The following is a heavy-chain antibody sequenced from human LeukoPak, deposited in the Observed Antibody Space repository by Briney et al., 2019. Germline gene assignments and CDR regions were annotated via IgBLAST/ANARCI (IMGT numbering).Heavy chain of an antibody. CDR1: GFTVRSNS. D-gene: IGHD2-15*01. V-gene: IGHV3-48*01. J-gene: IGHJ5*02. CDR2: ISSSSSTI. Sequence: GGSLRLSCAATGFTVRSNSVNWVRQAPGKGLEWVSYISSSSSTIYYADSVKGRFTISRDNAKNSLYLQMNSLRAEDTAVYYCARDNYCSGGSCYPDWFDPWGQGTLVTVSS. CDR3: ARDNYCSGGSCYPDWFDP.